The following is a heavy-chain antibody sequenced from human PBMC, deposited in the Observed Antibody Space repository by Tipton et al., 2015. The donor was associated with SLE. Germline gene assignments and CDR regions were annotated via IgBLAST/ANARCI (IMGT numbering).Heavy chain of an antibody. Sequence: TLSLTCTVSGGPISESTYSWDWIRQAPGKGLEWSGSMYFSGNTYYNPFLRSRVTISADTSKNQFSLKRTSVTAADTAVYYCARDPKYWGQGTLVIVSS. CDR2: MYFSGNT. CDR1: GGPISESTYS. J-gene: IGHJ4*02. V-gene: IGHV4-39*07. CDR3: ARDPKY.